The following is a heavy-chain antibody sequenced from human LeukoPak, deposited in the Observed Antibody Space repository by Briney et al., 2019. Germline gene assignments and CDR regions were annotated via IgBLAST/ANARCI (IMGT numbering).Heavy chain of an antibody. D-gene: IGHD6-13*01. CDR1: GFPFSSYS. Sequence: PRRSLRLSCVASGFPFSSYSFHWVRQAPGKGLEWVALLSYDGSIKHYADSVKGRFTLSRDNSKSSVYLQMDSLKADDTAVYYCARGVSTWYRIDYWGQGTLVTASS. J-gene: IGHJ4*02. CDR2: LSYDGSIK. V-gene: IGHV3-30*01. CDR3: ARGVSTWYRIDY.